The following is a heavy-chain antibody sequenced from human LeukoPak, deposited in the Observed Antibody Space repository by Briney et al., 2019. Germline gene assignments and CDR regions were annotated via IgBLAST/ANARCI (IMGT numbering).Heavy chain of an antibody. Sequence: GGSLRLSCAASGFIFNNYGLTWVRQAPGKGLEWVSAISNDGGGTNYADFVKGRFTISRDNSKNTLFLQMNSLRAEDTALYYCAKGSSGYFVDLWGQGTLVTVSS. CDR3: AKGSSGYFVDL. V-gene: IGHV3-23*01. CDR1: GFIFNNYG. CDR2: ISNDGGGT. J-gene: IGHJ5*02. D-gene: IGHD3-22*01.